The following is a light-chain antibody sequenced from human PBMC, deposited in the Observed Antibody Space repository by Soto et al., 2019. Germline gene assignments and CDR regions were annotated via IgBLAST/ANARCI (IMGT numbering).Light chain of an antibody. J-gene: IGKJ4*01. CDR3: QQLRMYPST. Sequence: IQLTQSPSSLSASVGDRVTITCRTSQDIAIYLAWYQQKSGEAPKLLIYAASILYGGVPSRFSGSGSGTDFALTITSLQAEDFATYYCQQLRMYPSTFGGGTKVDI. CDR1: QDIAIY. V-gene: IGKV1-9*01. CDR2: AAS.